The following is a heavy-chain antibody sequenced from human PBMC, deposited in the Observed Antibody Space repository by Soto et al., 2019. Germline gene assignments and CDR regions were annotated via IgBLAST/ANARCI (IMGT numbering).Heavy chain of an antibody. CDR3: TRHYDFWSGYYIGLDY. V-gene: IGHV3-73*01. CDR2: IRSKANSYAT. Sequence: GSLRLSCAASGFTFSGSAMHWVRQASGKGLEWVGRIRSKANSYATAYATSVKGRFTISRDDSKNTAYLQMNSLKTEDTAVYYCTRHYDFWSGYYIGLDYWGQGT. CDR1: GFTFSGSA. D-gene: IGHD3-3*01. J-gene: IGHJ4*02.